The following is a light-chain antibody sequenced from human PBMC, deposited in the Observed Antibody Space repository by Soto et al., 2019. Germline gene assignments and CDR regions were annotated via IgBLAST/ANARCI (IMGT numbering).Light chain of an antibody. J-gene: IGKJ5*01. CDR1: QTISSY. Sequence: DIQMTQSPSSLSASVGDRVIITCRASQTISSYLNWYQHKPRKAPKVVIYAAFSLQIGVPSRFSGSASGTEFTLTISSLQPEDFATYYCQQTYSVPHTFGQGTRLEI. CDR3: QQTYSVPHT. CDR2: AAF. V-gene: IGKV1-39*01.